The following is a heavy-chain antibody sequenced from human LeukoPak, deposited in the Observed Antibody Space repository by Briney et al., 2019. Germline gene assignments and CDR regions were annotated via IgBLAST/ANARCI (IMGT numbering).Heavy chain of an antibody. D-gene: IGHD1-14*01. J-gene: IGHJ3*02. V-gene: IGHV3-23*01. CDR2: ISGSGGST. CDR1: GFTFSSYA. CDR3: AKLVYKASDAFDI. Sequence: GGSLRLSCAASGFTFSSYAMSWVRQAPGKGLEWVSAISGSGGSTYYADSVKGRSTISRDNSKNTLYLQMNSLRAEDTAVYYCAKLVYKASDAFDIWGQGTMVTVSS.